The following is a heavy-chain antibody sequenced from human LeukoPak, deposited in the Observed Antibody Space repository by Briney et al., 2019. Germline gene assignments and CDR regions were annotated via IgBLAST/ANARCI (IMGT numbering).Heavy chain of an antibody. V-gene: IGHV3-21*06. Sequence: GGSLRLSCAASGFTFSSYEMNWVRQAPGKGLEWVSSISGSSGYIFYADSVKGRFTISRDNAKNSLYLQMNSLRAEDTAVYYCAELGITMIGGVWGKGTTVTISS. J-gene: IGHJ6*04. CDR3: AELGITMIGGV. D-gene: IGHD3-10*02. CDR1: GFTFSSYE. CDR2: ISGSSGYI.